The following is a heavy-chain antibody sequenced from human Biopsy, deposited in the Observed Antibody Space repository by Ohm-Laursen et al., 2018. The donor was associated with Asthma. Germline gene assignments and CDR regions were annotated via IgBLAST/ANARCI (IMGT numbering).Heavy chain of an antibody. CDR2: VHSSGST. D-gene: IGHD6-13*01. CDR3: ARATSTWSQSGPHFFDH. J-gene: IGHJ5*02. CDR1: PGSINDYY. V-gene: IGHV4-59*01. Sequence: SETLSLTCIVSPGSINDYYWNWIRQFPGKGLEWIGYVHSSGSTRFNPSLKSRVTVSVDTSVDQVSLKLSSVSAADTAIYYCARATSTWSQSGPHFFDHWGPGNLVTVSS.